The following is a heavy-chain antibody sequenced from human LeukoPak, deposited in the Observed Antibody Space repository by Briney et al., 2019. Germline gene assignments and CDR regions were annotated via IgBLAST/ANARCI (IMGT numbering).Heavy chain of an antibody. V-gene: IGHV1-69*04. Sequence: GSSVKVFCKASGGTFSSYAISWVRQAPGQGLEWMGRIIPILGIANYAQKFQGRVTITADKSTSTAYMELSSLRSEDTAVYYCASPSHRTAAAGIMAFDYWGQGTLVTVSS. CDR3: ASPSHRTAAAGIMAFDY. CDR1: GGTFSSYA. J-gene: IGHJ4*02. CDR2: IIPILGIA. D-gene: IGHD6-13*01.